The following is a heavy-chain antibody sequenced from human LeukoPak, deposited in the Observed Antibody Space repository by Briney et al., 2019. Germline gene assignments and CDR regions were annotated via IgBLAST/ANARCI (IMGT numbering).Heavy chain of an antibody. V-gene: IGHV4-34*01. CDR1: GGSFSGYY. J-gene: IGHJ4*02. CDR3: ARIRLYDYVWGSYRYTGFDY. CDR2: INHSGST. D-gene: IGHD3-16*02. Sequence: SETLSLTCAVYGGSFSGYYWSWIRQPPGKGLEWIGEINHSGSTNYNPSLKSRVTISVDTSKNQFSLKLSSVTAADTAVYYCARIRLYDYVWGSYRYTGFDYWGQGTLVTVSS.